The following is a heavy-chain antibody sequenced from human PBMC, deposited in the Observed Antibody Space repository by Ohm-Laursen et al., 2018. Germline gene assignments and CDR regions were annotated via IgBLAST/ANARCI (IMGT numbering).Heavy chain of an antibody. V-gene: IGHV3-7*01. D-gene: IGHD3-16*01. Sequence: SLRLSCAASGFTVSSNYMSWVRQPPGKGLEWVARIKVDGSEKYYVDSVKGRFTISRDDAKNSLYLQMSSLRAEDTAVYYCARFGVNHGMDVWGQGTTVTVSS. CDR3: ARFGVNHGMDV. CDR1: GFTVSSNY. J-gene: IGHJ6*02. CDR2: IKVDGSEK.